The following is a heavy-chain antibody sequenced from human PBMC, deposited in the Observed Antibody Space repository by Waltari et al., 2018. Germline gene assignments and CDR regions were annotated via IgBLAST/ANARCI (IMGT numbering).Heavy chain of an antibody. D-gene: IGHD5-12*01. CDR2: ISSGGSTI. CDR1: GFTFHPYY. J-gene: IGHJ4*02. V-gene: IGHV3-48*03. CDR3: AREGDGYNEFDY. Sequence: VQLVESGGDLVQPGGSLSLSCAASGFTFHPYYMNWVRQAPGKGLEWLSYISSGGSTIVYADSVKGRFTISRDNAKKSLYLQMNSLRADDTAVYYCAREGDGYNEFDYWGQGTLVTVSS.